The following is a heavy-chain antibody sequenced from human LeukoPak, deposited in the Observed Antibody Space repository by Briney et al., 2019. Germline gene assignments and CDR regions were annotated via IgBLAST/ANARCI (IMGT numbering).Heavy chain of an antibody. V-gene: IGHV3-7*01. CDR1: GFTFSRHW. D-gene: IGHD1-26*01. Sequence: GGSLRLSCAASGFTFSRHWMSWFRLAPGKGLEWVANIKYDGSKIYCVDSVKGRFTISRDNAKNSMYLQMNSLRAEDTALYYCAREGDYLWSFLIWGQGTMVTVSS. J-gene: IGHJ3*02. CDR2: IKYDGSKI. CDR3: AREGDYLWSFLI.